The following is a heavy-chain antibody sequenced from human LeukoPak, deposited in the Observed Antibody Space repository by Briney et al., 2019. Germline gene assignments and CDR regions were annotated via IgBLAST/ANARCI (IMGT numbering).Heavy chain of an antibody. CDR1: GGSFSGYY. D-gene: IGHD5-18*01. Sequence: SETLSLTCAVYGGSFSGYYLSWIRQPPGKGLEWIGEINHSGSTNYNPSLKSRVTISVDTSKNQFSLKLSSVTAADTAVYYCAGGYSYGIHDYWGQGTLVTVSS. V-gene: IGHV4-34*01. J-gene: IGHJ4*02. CDR3: AGGYSYGIHDY. CDR2: INHSGST.